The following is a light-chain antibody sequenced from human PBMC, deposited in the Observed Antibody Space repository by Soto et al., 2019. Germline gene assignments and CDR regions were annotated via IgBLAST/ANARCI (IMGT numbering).Light chain of an antibody. CDR3: QQYYSTPPIT. J-gene: IGKJ5*01. CDR2: WAS. Sequence: DIVMTQSPDSLAVSLGERATINCKSSQSVLYNSNNKNYLAWYQQKPGQPPKLXXYWASTRESGVPDRFSGSGSGTDFTLTISSLQAEDVAVYYCQQYYSTPPITFGQGTRLEIK. CDR1: QSVLYNSNNKNY. V-gene: IGKV4-1*01.